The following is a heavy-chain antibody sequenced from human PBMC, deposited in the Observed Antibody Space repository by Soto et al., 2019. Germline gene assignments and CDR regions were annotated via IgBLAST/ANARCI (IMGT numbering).Heavy chain of an antibody. V-gene: IGHV4-31*03. CDR2: IYYSGST. Sequence: QVQLQESGPGLVKPSQTLSLTCTVSGGSISSGGYYWSWIRQHPGKGLEWIGYIYYSGSTYYNPSHTRRFTISVDTSKNQFSLKLSSVTAADTAVYYCAREGQEGRGYSYGGLYYWGQGTLVTVSS. CDR3: AREGQEGRGYSYGGLYY. CDR1: GGSISSGGYY. D-gene: IGHD5-18*01. J-gene: IGHJ4*02.